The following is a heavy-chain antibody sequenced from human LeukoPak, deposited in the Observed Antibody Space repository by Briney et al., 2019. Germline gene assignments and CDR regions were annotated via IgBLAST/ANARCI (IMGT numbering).Heavy chain of an antibody. CDR3: ARETGRGIAVAGTGDY. V-gene: IGHV3-7*01. CDR1: GFTFSSYW. D-gene: IGHD6-19*01. Sequence: GGSLRLSCAASGFTFSSYWMSWVRQAPGKGLEWVANIKQDGSEKYYVDSVKGRFTISRDNAKNSLYLQMNSLRAEDTAVYYCARETGRGIAVAGTGDYWGQGTLVTVSS. J-gene: IGHJ4*02. CDR2: IKQDGSEK.